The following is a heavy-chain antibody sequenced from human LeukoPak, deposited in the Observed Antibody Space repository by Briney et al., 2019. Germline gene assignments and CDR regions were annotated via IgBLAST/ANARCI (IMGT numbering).Heavy chain of an antibody. CDR1: GFTFRTDW. V-gene: IGHV3-7*01. CDR3: AREWN. Sequence: PGGSLRLSCVASGFTFRTDWMSWVRQAPGKGPEWVASIKHDGSEKYYVGSVKGRFTISTDNAKNSLYLQMNSLRAEDTAVYYCAREWNWGQGSLVTVSS. CDR2: IKHDGSEK. J-gene: IGHJ4*02.